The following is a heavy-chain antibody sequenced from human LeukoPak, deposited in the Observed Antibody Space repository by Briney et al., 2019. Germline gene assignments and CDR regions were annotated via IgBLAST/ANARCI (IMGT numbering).Heavy chain of an antibody. CDR2: IKQDGSEK. D-gene: IGHD3-10*01. V-gene: IGHV3-7*01. Sequence: GGSLRLSCTASGFTLRMYAMSWVRQAPGKGLEWVANIKQDGSEKYYVDSVKGRFTISRDNAKNSLYLQMNSLRAEDTAVYYCARHYGSGRFYYYYMDVWGKGTTVTISS. J-gene: IGHJ6*03. CDR1: GFTLRMYA. CDR3: ARHYGSGRFYYYYMDV.